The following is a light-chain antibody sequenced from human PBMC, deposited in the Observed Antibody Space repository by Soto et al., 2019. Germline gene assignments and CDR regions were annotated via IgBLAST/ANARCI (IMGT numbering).Light chain of an antibody. J-gene: IGKJ2*01. Sequence: EIGLTQSPSTLSVSPGERATLSCRASPSVSSTLAWYQQKPGQAPRLLIYGASTSATGIPARFSGSGSGTDFTLTISSLQSEDFAVYYWQQYNNWPPYTFGQGTKLESK. CDR1: PSVSST. CDR3: QQYNNWPPYT. V-gene: IGKV3-15*01. CDR2: GAS.